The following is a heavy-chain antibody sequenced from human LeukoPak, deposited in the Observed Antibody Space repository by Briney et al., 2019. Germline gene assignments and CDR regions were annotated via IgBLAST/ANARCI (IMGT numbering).Heavy chain of an antibody. CDR1: GYTFTSYD. V-gene: IGHV1-8*01. D-gene: IGHD3-9*01. J-gene: IGHJ4*02. CDR3: ARRFYDNLTGHTWYDY. CDR2: MNPNSGKT. Sequence: ASVKVSCKASGYTFTSYDINWMRQAPGQGGEWVGWMNPNSGKTGYAQTFQGNLTMPRTTYITTAYMELSSLRSEDTAVYYCARRFYDNLTGHTWYDYWGQGTLVTVSS.